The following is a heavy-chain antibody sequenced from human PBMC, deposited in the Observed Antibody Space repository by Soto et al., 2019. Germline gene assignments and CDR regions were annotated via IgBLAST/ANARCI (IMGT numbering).Heavy chain of an antibody. CDR1: GFTFSSYE. J-gene: IGHJ4*02. V-gene: IGHV3-48*03. CDR3: ARVEMATVAY. D-gene: IGHD5-12*01. CDR2: ISSSGSTI. Sequence: GGSLRLSCAASGFTFSSYEMNWVRQAPGKGLEWVSYISSSGSTIYYADSVKGRFTISRDNAKNSLYLQLISLRAEDTAVYYCARVEMATVAYWGQGTLVTVSS.